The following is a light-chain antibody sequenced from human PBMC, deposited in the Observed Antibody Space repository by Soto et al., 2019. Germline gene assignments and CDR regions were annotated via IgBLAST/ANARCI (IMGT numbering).Light chain of an antibody. Sequence: EIVMTQSPATLSVSPGERATLSCRASQSVSSNLAWYQQKPGQAPRLLIYGATTRATGIPARFSGSGSGTVFTLTISSLQSEDFAVYFCQQYYNWPPLYTFGQGTTLEIK. CDR3: QQYYNWPPLYT. J-gene: IGKJ2*01. V-gene: IGKV3-15*01. CDR2: GAT. CDR1: QSVSSN.